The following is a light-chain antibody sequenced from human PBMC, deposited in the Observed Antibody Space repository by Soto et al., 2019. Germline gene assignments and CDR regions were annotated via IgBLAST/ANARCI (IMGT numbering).Light chain of an antibody. V-gene: IGKV3-15*01. J-gene: IGKJ2*01. CDR3: QQYNNWPHT. CDR1: QGVSSD. Sequence: ETVMTQSPATLSVSPGERATFSCRASQGVSSDLAWYQQKPGQAPRLLIYGASTRATGIPARFSGSGSGTEFTLIISSLQSEDFAVYYCQQYNNWPHTFGQGTKLEIK. CDR2: GAS.